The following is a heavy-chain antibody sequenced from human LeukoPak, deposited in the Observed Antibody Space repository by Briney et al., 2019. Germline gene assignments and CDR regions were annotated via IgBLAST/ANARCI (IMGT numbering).Heavy chain of an antibody. J-gene: IGHJ6*03. Sequence: GGSLRLSCAASGFTFSSYSMNWVRQAPGEGLEWVSSISSSSSYIYYADSVKGRFTISRDNSKNTLYLQMNSLRAEDTAVYYCAKDSVGYCSSTSCWGPYYYYYMDVWGKGTTVTISS. CDR3: AKDSVGYCSSTSCWGPYYYYYMDV. D-gene: IGHD2-2*01. CDR2: ISSSSSYI. V-gene: IGHV3-21*01. CDR1: GFTFSSYS.